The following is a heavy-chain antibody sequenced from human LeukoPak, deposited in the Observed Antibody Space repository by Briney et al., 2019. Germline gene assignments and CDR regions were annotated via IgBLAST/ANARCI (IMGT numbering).Heavy chain of an antibody. V-gene: IGHV4-39*01. D-gene: IGHD2-8*01. CDR1: SGSIGSSSNY. Sequence: SETLSLTCTVSSGSIGSSSNYWGWIRQAPGKGLEWIGNVYYSGSTFYNPSLKSRVTISVDTSKNQFSLKLRSMTAADTAIYYCARASFNVVFGNWFDPWGQGTLVTVSS. CDR3: ARASFNVVFGNWFDP. J-gene: IGHJ5*02. CDR2: VYYSGST.